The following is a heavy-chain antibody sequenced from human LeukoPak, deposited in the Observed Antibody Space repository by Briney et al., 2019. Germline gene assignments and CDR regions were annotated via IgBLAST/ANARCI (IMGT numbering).Heavy chain of an antibody. CDR3: ARGVFYDSSGYRPVPFDY. Sequence: GESLKISCKGSGYSFPNYWLGWVRQMPGKGLEWMGVIYPGDSDTRFSPSFQGQVTISADKSISTAYLQWSSLKASDTAMYYCARGVFYDSSGYRPVPFDYWGQGTLVTVSS. V-gene: IGHV5-51*01. D-gene: IGHD3-22*01. CDR1: GYSFPNYW. CDR2: IYPGDSDT. J-gene: IGHJ4*02.